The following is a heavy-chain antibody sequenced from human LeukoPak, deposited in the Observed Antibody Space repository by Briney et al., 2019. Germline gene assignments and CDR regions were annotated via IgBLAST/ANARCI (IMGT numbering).Heavy chain of an antibody. J-gene: IGHJ4*02. V-gene: IGHV4-61*02. CDR1: GGSISSGSYY. Sequence: KTSQTLSLTCTVSGGSISSGSYYWSWIRQPAGKGLEWIGRIYTSGSTNYNPSLKSRVTISVDTSKNQFSLKLSSVTAADTAVYYCARHSGLGYSSFGYWGQGTLVTVSS. D-gene: IGHD5-12*01. CDR2: IYTSGST. CDR3: ARHSGLGYSSFGY.